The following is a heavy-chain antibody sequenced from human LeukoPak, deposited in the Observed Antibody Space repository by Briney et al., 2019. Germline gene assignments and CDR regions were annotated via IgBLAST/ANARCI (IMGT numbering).Heavy chain of an antibody. CDR3: ASMRNYCSSTSCHLAFDY. V-gene: IGHV4-39*07. J-gene: IGHJ4*02. D-gene: IGHD2-2*01. Sequence: SETLSLTCTVSGGSISSSSYYWGWIRQPPGKGLEWIGSIYYSGSTYYSPSLKSRVTISVDTSKNQFSLKLSSVTAADTAVYYCASMRNYCSSTSCHLAFDYWGQGTLVTVSS. CDR1: GGSISSSSYY. CDR2: IYYSGST.